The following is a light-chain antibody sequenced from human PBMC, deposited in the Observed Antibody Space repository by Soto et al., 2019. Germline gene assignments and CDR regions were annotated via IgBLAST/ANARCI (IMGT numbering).Light chain of an antibody. CDR2: KAS. CDR3: LQDINYPWT. Sequence: DIQMTQSPSILSASVGDRVTITCRASQSIGSWVAWYQQKPGRAPNLLIHKASHLESGVPSRFSGSGSGTEFTLTISSLQPGDFATYYCLQDINYPWTFGQGTKVEIK. V-gene: IGKV1-5*03. J-gene: IGKJ1*01. CDR1: QSIGSW.